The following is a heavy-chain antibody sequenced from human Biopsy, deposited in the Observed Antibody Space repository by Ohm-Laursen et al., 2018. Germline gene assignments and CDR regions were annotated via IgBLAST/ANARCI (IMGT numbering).Heavy chain of an antibody. J-gene: IGHJ6*02. CDR1: GGSFSGYY. V-gene: IGHV4-34*01. CDR2: INHSGHT. Sequence: PSETLSLTCAVYGGSFSGYYWSWIRQPPGKGLEWIGYINHSGHTNYNPSLKSRLTMSVDTSKNQFSLKLTSVTAADTAVYYCARDRIAYCTATSCDNFGLDVWGQGTTVTVSS. D-gene: IGHD2-8*02. CDR3: ARDRIAYCTATSCDNFGLDV.